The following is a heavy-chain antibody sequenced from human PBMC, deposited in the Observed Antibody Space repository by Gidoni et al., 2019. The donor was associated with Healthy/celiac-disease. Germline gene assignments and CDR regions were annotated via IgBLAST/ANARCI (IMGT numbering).Heavy chain of an antibody. V-gene: IGHV1-69*02. CDR1: GGTFSSYP. CDR3: ASDPPAQYSSSWYYFDY. D-gene: IGHD6-13*01. CDR2: IIPFLVIA. Sequence: QVQLVQSGAEVKKPGSSVKVSCKASGGTFSSYPISWVRQATGQGLEWMGRIIPFLVIANYEQKFQGRVTITADKSTSTAYMELSSLSSEDTAVYYCASDPPAQYSSSWYYFDYWGQGTLVTVSS. J-gene: IGHJ4*02.